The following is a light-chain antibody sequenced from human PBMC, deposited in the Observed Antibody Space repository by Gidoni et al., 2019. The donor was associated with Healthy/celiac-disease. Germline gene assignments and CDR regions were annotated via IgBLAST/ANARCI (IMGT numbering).Light chain of an antibody. J-gene: IGLJ2*01. CDR3: NSRDSSGNHLV. V-gene: IGLV3-19*01. CDR2: GKN. CDR1: SLRSYY. Sequence: SSELTQDPAVSVALGKTVRITCQGDSLRSYYASWYQQKPGQAPVLVLYGKNNRPSGIPDRFSVSSSGNTASLTITGAQAEDEADYYCNSRDSSGNHLVFGGGTKLTVL.